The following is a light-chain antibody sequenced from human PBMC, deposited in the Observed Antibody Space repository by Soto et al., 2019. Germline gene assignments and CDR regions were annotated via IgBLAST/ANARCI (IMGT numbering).Light chain of an antibody. CDR1: QNINSN. CDR3: QQYAFSPGS. J-gene: IGKJ1*01. Sequence: VMTQSPAILSVSPGERATLSCRASQNINSNLAWYQQKPGQAPRLLMFRASSRATGFPPRFSGSGSGTEFNLTISSLQSEDFAVYYCQQYAFSPGSFGQGTKVEI. CDR2: RAS. V-gene: IGKV3-15*01.